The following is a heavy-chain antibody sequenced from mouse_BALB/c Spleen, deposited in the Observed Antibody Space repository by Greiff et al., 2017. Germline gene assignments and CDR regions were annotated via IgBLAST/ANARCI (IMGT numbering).Heavy chain of an antibody. Sequence: EVKLVESGPGLVKPSQSLSLTCSVTGYSITSGYYWNWIRQFPGNKLEWMGYISYDGSNNYNPSLKNRISITRDTSKNQFFLKLNSVTTEDTATYYCARGDGYYAGAWFAYWGQGTLVTVSA. CDR2: ISYDGSN. CDR3: ARGDGYYAGAWFAY. J-gene: IGHJ3*01. D-gene: IGHD2-3*01. CDR1: GYSITSGYY. V-gene: IGHV3-6*02.